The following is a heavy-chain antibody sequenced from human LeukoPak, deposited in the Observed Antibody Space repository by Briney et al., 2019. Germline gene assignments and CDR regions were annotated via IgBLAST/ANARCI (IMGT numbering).Heavy chain of an antibody. J-gene: IGHJ4*02. CDR2: ISGGGEST. Sequence: GGSLRLSCAAFGFTFSTYAMSWVRQAPGKGLEWVLSISGGGESTFYTDSVKGRFIVSRNNSKNTLYLQMNSLRAEDTAVYYCAKVRMGYSGYDPLFDCWGQGTQVTVSS. D-gene: IGHD5-12*01. V-gene: IGHV3-23*01. CDR3: AKVRMGYSGYDPLFDC. CDR1: GFTFSTYA.